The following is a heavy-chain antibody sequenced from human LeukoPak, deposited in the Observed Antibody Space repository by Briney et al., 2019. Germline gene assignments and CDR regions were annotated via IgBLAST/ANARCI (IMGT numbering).Heavy chain of an antibody. CDR1: GFTFSSYW. CDR2: IKHDGSEQ. J-gene: IGHJ4*02. V-gene: IGHV3-7*01. CDR3: ARDKYGAYSDF. Sequence: GGSLRLSCAASGFTFSSYWMDWVRQAPGKGLEWVANIKHDGSEQYYVDSVKGRFTISRDNGRNLLYLQMNSLRVEDTAVYYCARDKYGAYSDFWGQGTLVTVSS. D-gene: IGHD4-17*01.